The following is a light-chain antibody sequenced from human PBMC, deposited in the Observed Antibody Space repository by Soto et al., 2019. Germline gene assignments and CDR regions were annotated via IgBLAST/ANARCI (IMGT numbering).Light chain of an antibody. V-gene: IGKV3-20*01. J-gene: IGKJ4*01. CDR1: QSVSSSY. CDR2: GAS. Sequence: EFVLTQSPGTLSLSPGERATLSCRASQSVSSSYLAWYQQKPGQAPRILIYGASTRATGIPDRFSGSGSGTDFTLTISRLEPEDFALYYCQHYGSSPPLTFGGGTKVEIK. CDR3: QHYGSSPPLT.